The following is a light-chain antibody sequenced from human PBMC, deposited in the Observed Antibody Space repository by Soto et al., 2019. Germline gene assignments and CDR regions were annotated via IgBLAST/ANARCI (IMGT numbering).Light chain of an antibody. CDR1: QSVSSSY. Sequence: EIVLTQSPGTLSLSPGERATLSCRASQSVSSSYLAWYHQKPGQAPRLLIYGASSRATGIPDRFSGSGSGTGFTLTMSRLEAEGFAVYYCQQYGSSRAFGQGTKVEI. CDR2: GAS. CDR3: QQYGSSRA. J-gene: IGKJ1*01. V-gene: IGKV3-20*01.